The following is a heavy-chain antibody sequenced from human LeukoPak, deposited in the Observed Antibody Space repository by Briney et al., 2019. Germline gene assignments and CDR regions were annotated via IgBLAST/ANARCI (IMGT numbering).Heavy chain of an antibody. CDR1: GFTFSNNA. Sequence: AGGSLRLSCAASGFTFSNNAMRWGRQAPGKGLEWVSGISGSGDSTYYADSVKGRFTISRDNSKNTLYLQMNGLRAEDTAVYYCARRSGIAVAGAFDYWGQGTLVTVSS. J-gene: IGHJ4*02. CDR2: ISGSGDST. V-gene: IGHV3-23*01. D-gene: IGHD6-19*01. CDR3: ARRSGIAVAGAFDY.